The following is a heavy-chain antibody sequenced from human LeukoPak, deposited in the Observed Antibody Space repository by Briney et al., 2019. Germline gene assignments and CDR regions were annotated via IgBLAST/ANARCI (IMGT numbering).Heavy chain of an antibody. J-gene: IGHJ4*02. CDR3: ATLKRVHNFWSGYDY. Sequence: GGSLRLSCAASGFTFNNAWMYWIRQAPGKGLEWVGRIKSKTDGGTTDYAAPVKDRFTISRDDSQNTLYLQMNSLKTEDTAVYYCATLKRVHNFWSGYDYWGQGTLVTVSS. V-gene: IGHV3-15*01. CDR2: IKSKTDGGTT. CDR1: GFTFNNAW. D-gene: IGHD3-3*01.